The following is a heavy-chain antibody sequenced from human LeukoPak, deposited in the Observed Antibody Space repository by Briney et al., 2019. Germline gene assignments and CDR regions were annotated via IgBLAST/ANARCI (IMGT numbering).Heavy chain of an antibody. CDR3: ARGVYSGYDSSHRLDY. CDR1: GYTFTTYA. V-gene: IGHV1-3*01. J-gene: IGHJ4*02. D-gene: IGHD5-12*01. CDR2: INAGNGNT. Sequence: ASVKVSCKASGYTFTTYAMHWVRQAPGQRLEWMGWINAGNGNTKYSQKFQGRVTITRDTSASTAYMELSSLRSEDTAVYYCARGVYSGYDSSHRLDYWGQGTLVTVSS.